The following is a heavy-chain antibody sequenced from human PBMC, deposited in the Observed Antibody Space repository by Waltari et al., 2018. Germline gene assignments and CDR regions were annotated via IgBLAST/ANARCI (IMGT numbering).Heavy chain of an antibody. CDR2: INHSGST. CDR3: ARGAIAAAGTPVYYFDY. Sequence: QVQLQQWGPGLLKPSETLSLTCAFYGWSFIVYSLPWIRQPPGKGLEWIGEINHSGSTNYNPSLKSRVTISVDTSKNQFSLKLSSVTAADTAVYYCARGAIAAAGTPVYYFDYWGQGTLVTVSS. CDR1: GWSFIVYS. D-gene: IGHD6-13*01. J-gene: IGHJ4*02. V-gene: IGHV4-34*01.